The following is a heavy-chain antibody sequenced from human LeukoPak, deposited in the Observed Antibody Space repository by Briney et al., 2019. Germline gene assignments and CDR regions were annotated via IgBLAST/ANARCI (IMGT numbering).Heavy chain of an antibody. CDR3: ARYLAAGYFDL. D-gene: IGHD6-25*01. V-gene: IGHV4-59*08. CDR2: IYYTGST. Sequence: SETLSLTCSVSGGSIVRYYWGWIRQPPGKGLEWIGYIYYTGSTNYNPSLKSRLTISVDTSKNQFSLKLSSVTAADTAVYYCARYLAAGYFDLWGRGTLVTVSP. J-gene: IGHJ2*01. CDR1: GGSIVRYY.